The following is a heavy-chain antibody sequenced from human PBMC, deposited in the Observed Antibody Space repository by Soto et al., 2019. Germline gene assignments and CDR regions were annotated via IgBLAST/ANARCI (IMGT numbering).Heavy chain of an antibody. CDR1: GGTFSSYA. J-gene: IGHJ3*02. Sequence: QVQLVQSGAEVKKPGSSVKVSCKASGGTFSSYAISWVRQAPRQGLEWMGGIIPIFGTANYAQKFQGRVTITADESTITAYMEQSSLRSEDTAVYYCAGDYGDYARAFDIWGQGAMVTVSS. D-gene: IGHD4-17*01. CDR2: IIPIFGTA. V-gene: IGHV1-69*01. CDR3: AGDYGDYARAFDI.